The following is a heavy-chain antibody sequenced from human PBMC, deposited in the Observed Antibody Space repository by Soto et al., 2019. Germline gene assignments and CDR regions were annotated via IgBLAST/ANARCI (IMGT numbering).Heavy chain of an antibody. D-gene: IGHD5-18*01. J-gene: IGHJ4*01. Sequence: QVQLQESGPGLVKPSQTLSLTCTVSGGSINSGGYCWGWTRQHPGKGLDWIGCISYGGSTSYIPSRKRRVTLSVDTSKNQFSLKLTSVTAADTAVYYCSRGIRVWGHGALITVSS. CDR1: GGSINSGGYC. CDR2: ISYGGST. CDR3: SRGIRV. V-gene: IGHV4-31*03.